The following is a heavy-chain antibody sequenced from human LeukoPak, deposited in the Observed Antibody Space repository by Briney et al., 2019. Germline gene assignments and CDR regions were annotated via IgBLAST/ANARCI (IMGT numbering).Heavy chain of an antibody. V-gene: IGHV3-7*01. J-gene: IGHJ4*02. Sequence: PGGSLRLSCAASGFTFSNSWMSWVRQAPGKGLEWVATIKPDGSAQYYVDSVKGRFTISRDNAKNSLFLQINSLRAEDTAVYYCAKDQGRAITMVRGVDYWGQGTLVTVSS. D-gene: IGHD3-10*01. CDR2: IKPDGSAQ. CDR1: GFTFSNSW. CDR3: AKDQGRAITMVRGVDY.